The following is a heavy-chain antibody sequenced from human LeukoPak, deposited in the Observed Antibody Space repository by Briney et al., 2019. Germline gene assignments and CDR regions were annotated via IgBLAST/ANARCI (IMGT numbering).Heavy chain of an antibody. CDR2: IYTSGST. J-gene: IGHJ4*02. CDR3: ASLRERSYYARGFDY. Sequence: KPSETLSLTCTVSGGSISSYYWSWIRQPAGKGLEWIGRIYTSGSTNYNPSLKSRVTMSVVTSKNQFSLKLSSVTAADTAVYYCASLRERSYYARGFDYWGQGTLVTVSS. CDR1: GGSISSYY. D-gene: IGHD1-26*01. V-gene: IGHV4-4*07.